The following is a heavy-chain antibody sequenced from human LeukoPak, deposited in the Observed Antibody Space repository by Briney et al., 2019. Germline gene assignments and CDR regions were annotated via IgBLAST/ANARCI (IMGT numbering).Heavy chain of an antibody. Sequence: PGGSLRLSCAASGFAFSNYAMTWVRQAPGKGLEWVSVISGSGDYTYYADSVKGRFTISRDNSKNTLYLQMNSLRAEDTAVYYCAKGFGEFPYYYYGMDVWGQGTTVTVSS. J-gene: IGHJ6*02. V-gene: IGHV3-23*01. D-gene: IGHD3-10*01. CDR2: ISGSGDYT. CDR1: GFAFSNYA. CDR3: AKGFGEFPYYYYGMDV.